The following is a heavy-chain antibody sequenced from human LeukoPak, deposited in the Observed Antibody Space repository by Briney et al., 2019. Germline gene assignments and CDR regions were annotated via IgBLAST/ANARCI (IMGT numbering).Heavy chain of an antibody. CDR3: VYSKTTVEAFNV. Sequence: SGPTLVNPTQTLTLTCIFSGFSLSTSDSEVAVGWIRQPPGKALEWLALIHWDDDKRYSPSLRSRLTIAKDTSKNQVVLTMRNMDPVDTATYYCVYSKTTVEAFNVWGQGTMVTVSS. J-gene: IGHJ3*01. CDR1: GFSLSTSDSEVA. CDR2: IHWDDDK. D-gene: IGHD4-11*01. V-gene: IGHV2-5*02.